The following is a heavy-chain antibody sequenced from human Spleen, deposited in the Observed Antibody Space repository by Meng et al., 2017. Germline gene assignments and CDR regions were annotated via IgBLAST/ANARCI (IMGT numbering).Heavy chain of an antibody. CDR2: IHYNGQT. D-gene: IGHD2-8*02. V-gene: IGHV4-39*01. CDR1: GDSVSSGTNS. CDR3: AGNPTGFPNWFDP. Sequence: QPQLQESGPGLVKPSEALSLTCSVSGDSVSSGTNSWAWVRQPPGEGLEWIGTIHYNGQTYYNPSLQSRVTISVDTSRNQFSLKVNSVTAADTAVYSCAGNPTGFPNWFDPWGQGILVTVSS. J-gene: IGHJ5*02.